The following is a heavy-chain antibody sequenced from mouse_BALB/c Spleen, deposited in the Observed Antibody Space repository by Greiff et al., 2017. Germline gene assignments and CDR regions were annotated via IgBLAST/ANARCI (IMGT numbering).Heavy chain of an antibody. V-gene: IGHV1-9*01. CDR2: ILPGSGST. Sequence: QVQLQQSGAELMKPGASVKISCKATGYTFSSYWIEWVKQRPGHGLEWIGEILPGSGSTKYNEKFKGKATFTADTSSNTAYMQLSSLTSEDSAVYYCASTMITRDAMDYWGQGTSVTGAS. CDR1: GYTFSSYW. D-gene: IGHD2-4*01. J-gene: IGHJ4*01. CDR3: ASTMITRDAMDY.